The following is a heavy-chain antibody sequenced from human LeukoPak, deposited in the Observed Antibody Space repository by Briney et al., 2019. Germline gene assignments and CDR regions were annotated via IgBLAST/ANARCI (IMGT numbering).Heavy chain of an antibody. CDR2: ISGSGTRT. J-gene: IGHJ5*01. V-gene: IGHV3-23*01. CDR3: AKLLNDYGDYVFDS. D-gene: IGHD4-17*01. CDR1: GFTFRVYA. Sequence: GGSLRLSCVASGFTFRVYALTWVRQAPGKGLEWVSAISGSGTRTHYADSVAGRFTISRDNSKNTVYLQMSSLRAEDTAVYYCAKLLNDYGDYVFDSWGQGTLVTVSS.